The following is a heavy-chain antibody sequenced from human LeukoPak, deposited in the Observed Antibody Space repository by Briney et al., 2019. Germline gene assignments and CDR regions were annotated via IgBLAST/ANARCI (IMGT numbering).Heavy chain of an antibody. V-gene: IGHV3-23*01. D-gene: IGHD4-17*01. J-gene: IGHJ4*02. CDR3: AKEGVSHLRCDY. CDR2: IGNSGTII. Sequence: GGSLRLSCAASGFTFSSYAMSWVRQAPGKGLEWVSYIGNSGTIIYYADSVKGRFTISRDNSKNTLYLQMNSLRAEDTAVYYCAKEGVSHLRCDYWGQGTLVTVSS. CDR1: GFTFSSYA.